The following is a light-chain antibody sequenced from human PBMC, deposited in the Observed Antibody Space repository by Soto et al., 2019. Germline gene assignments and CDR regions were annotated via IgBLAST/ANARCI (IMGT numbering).Light chain of an antibody. CDR1: SSNIGSNT. J-gene: IGLJ2*01. V-gene: IGLV1-44*01. CDR3: AAWDDSLNGVV. Sequence: QSVLTQPPSASGTPGQRVTISCSGISSNIGSNTVNWYQQLPGTAPKLLIYSNNQRPSGVPDRFSGSKSGTSASLAISGLQYEDEADYYCAAWDDSLNGVVFGGGTKVTVL. CDR2: SNN.